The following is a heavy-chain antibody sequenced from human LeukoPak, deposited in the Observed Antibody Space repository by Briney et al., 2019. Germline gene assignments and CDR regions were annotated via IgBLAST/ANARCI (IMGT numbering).Heavy chain of an antibody. D-gene: IGHD3-16*01. CDR1: GGSVSRTYYS. CDR3: ARQELWFRS. J-gene: IGHJ4*02. V-gene: IGHV4-39*01. Sequence: PSETLSLTCSVSGGSVSRTYYSWGCIRQPPGKGLEWIGSIDYRGGTHFSPSLESRVTISVDTSQNQFSLRLMSVTAADTGVYYCARQELWFRSWGQGTLVTVYS. CDR2: IDYRGGT.